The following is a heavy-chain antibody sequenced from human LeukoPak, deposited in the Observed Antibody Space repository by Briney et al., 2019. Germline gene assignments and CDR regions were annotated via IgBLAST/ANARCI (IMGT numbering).Heavy chain of an antibody. J-gene: IGHJ4*02. CDR3: ARGRELRVDY. D-gene: IGHD1-7*01. CDR1: GGSISSGGYY. CDR2: IYHSGST. Sequence: TLSLTCTVSGGSISSGGYYWSWIRQPPGKGLEWIGYIYHSGSTYYNPSLKSRVTISVDRSKNQFSLKLSSVTAADTAVYYCARGRELRVDYWGQGTLVTVSS. V-gene: IGHV4-30-2*01.